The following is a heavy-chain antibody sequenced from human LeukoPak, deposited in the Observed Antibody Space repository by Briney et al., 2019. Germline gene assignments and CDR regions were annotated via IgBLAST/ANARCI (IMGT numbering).Heavy chain of an antibody. CDR3: ASPINYDILTGYLTTFGY. J-gene: IGHJ4*02. CDR1: GGSISSSGYY. CDR2: IYYSGST. D-gene: IGHD3-9*01. Sequence: PSETLSLTCTVSGGSISSSGYYWGWIRQPPGKGLEWIGSIYYSGSTYYNPSLKSRVTISVDTSKNQFSLELSFVTAADTAVYYCASPINYDILTGYLTTFGYWGQGILVTVSS. V-gene: IGHV4-39*01.